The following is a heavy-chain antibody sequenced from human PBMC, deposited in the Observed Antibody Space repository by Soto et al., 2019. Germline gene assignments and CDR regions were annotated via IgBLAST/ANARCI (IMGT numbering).Heavy chain of an antibody. CDR3: EVTTGY. Sequence: QVQVVQSWAEVKRPGASVRVSCKASGYTFNYYDINLVRQANGQGLEWMGWMSPDSGNTGYAQQFQGRVTMTRKTSISTAYMELSSLRSEATDAYYCEVTTGYWGQGTMVTVSS. D-gene: IGHD2-21*02. CDR1: GYTFNYYD. J-gene: IGHJ4*02. CDR2: MSPDSGNT. V-gene: IGHV1-8*01.